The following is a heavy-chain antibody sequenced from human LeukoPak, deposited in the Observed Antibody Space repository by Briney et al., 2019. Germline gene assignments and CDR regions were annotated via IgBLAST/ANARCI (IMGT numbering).Heavy chain of an antibody. V-gene: IGHV4-34*01. Sequence: SETLSLTCAVYGGSFSGYYWSWIRQPPGKGLEWIGEINHSGSTNYNPSLNSRVTISVDTSKNQFSLKLSSVTAADTDVYYCARVGHSQYYYDSSGYYDYWGQGTLVTVSS. J-gene: IGHJ4*02. CDR1: GGSFSGYY. D-gene: IGHD3-22*01. CDR3: ARVGHSQYYYDSSGYYDY. CDR2: INHSGST.